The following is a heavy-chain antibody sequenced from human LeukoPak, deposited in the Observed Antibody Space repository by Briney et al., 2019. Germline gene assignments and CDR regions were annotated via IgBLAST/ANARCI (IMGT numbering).Heavy chain of an antibody. CDR3: AVNYYDSSGPFDY. V-gene: IGHV3-21*01. D-gene: IGHD3-22*01. Sequence: PGGSLRLSCAASGFTFSSYSMNWVRQAPGKGLEWVSSISSSSSYIYYADSVKGRFTISRDNAKNSLYLQMNSLRAKDTAVYYCAVNYYDSSGPFDYWGQGTLVTVSS. CDR2: ISSSSSYI. J-gene: IGHJ4*02. CDR1: GFTFSSYS.